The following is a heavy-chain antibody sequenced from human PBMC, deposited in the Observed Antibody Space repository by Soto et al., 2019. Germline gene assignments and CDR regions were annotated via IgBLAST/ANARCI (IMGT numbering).Heavy chain of an antibody. V-gene: IGHV1-69*01. J-gene: IGHJ4*02. CDR2: FIPIFVSA. CDR3: ARDVSSYTTGFRGYDL. CDR1: GGTVSSYA. D-gene: IGHD3-10*01. Sequence: QLHLVQSGAEVKKAGSSVKVSCKASGGTVSSYAITWVRQAPGKGLEWMGVFIPIFVSAHYAPKFQGRITITADEAMSTAYMELSGLTSEDTGIYYFARDVSSYTTGFRGYDLWGQGTQVTVSS.